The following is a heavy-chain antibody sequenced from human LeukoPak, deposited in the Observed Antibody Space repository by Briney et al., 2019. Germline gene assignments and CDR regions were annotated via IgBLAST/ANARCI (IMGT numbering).Heavy chain of an antibody. CDR2: IYYSGST. V-gene: IGHV4-59*08. Sequence: SETLSLTCTVSGGSISSYYWSWIRQPPGKGPEWIGYIYYSGSTNYNPSLKSRVTISVDTSKNQFSLKLSSVTAADTAVYYCARHLPYSSSWEFDYWGQGTLVTVSS. J-gene: IGHJ4*02. D-gene: IGHD6-13*01. CDR3: ARHLPYSSSWEFDY. CDR1: GGSISSYY.